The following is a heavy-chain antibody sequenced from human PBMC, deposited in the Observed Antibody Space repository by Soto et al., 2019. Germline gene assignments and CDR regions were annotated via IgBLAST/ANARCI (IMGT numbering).Heavy chain of an antibody. CDR2: ISSNGVNT. V-gene: IGHV3-64*01. CDR1: GFTFCSSP. D-gene: IGHD6-19*01. CDR3: ARANSGRYGPFDY. J-gene: IGHJ4*02. Sequence: GSSLTLSCAPSGFTFCSSPMHWVRQPPGKGLEYVSAISSNGVNTYSANSVKGRFTISRDNSKNTLYLQMGSLRAEDMAVYYCARANSGRYGPFDYWGQGTLVTVSS.